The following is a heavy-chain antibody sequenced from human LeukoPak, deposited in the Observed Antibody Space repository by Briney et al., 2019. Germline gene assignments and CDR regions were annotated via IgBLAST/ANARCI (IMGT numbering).Heavy chain of an antibody. CDR2: ISSSSSYI. V-gene: IGHV3-21*01. D-gene: IGHD4-17*01. CDR1: GFTFSSDS. J-gene: IGHJ5*02. Sequence: GGSLRLSCAASGFTFSSDSMNWVRQAPGKGLEWVSSISSSSSYIYYADSVKGRFTISRDNAKNSLYLQMNSLRAEDTAVYYCAREGPSTVTEYNWFDPWGQGTLVTVSS. CDR3: AREGPSTVTEYNWFDP.